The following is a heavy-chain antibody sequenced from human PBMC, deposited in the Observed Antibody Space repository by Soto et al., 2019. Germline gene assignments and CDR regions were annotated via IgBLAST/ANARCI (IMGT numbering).Heavy chain of an antibody. V-gene: IGHV1-69*06. CDR3: TRRGRESANWFDP. Sequence: QLVQSGAEVKKPGSSVKVSCKASGGTFNSYAIRWVRQAPGQGLEWMGGIIPMSGRPNYAQRFQGRVTISADKSTSTVYMEMSSLTKEDTAVYSCTRRGRESANWFDPWGQGTLVTVSS. CDR1: GGTFNSYA. CDR2: IIPMSGRP. J-gene: IGHJ5*02.